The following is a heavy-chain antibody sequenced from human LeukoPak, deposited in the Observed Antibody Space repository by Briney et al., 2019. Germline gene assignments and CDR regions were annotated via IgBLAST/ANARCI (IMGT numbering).Heavy chain of an antibody. J-gene: IGHJ4*02. CDR1: GFAFNKYW. CDR2: INGDGSTT. CDR3: ATGNYYDSRGYYTFGH. V-gene: IGHV3-74*01. Sequence: GGSLRLSCAASGFAFNKYWVHWVRQTPGKGLVWVSRINGDGSTTSYADSVKGGFTISRDNAKNTLYLQMSSLRAEDTAVYYCATGNYYDSRGYYTFGHWGQGTLVTVSS. D-gene: IGHD3-22*01.